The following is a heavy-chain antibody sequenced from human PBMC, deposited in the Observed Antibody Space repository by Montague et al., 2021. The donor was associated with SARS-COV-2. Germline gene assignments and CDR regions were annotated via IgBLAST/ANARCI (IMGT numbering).Heavy chain of an antibody. V-gene: IGHV4-34*01. Sequence: SETLSLTCAVYGGSFGDDHWSWIRQPPGKGLEWIGNIRQSGRTNXXPSLKSRVTISVDTSKNQFSLKLTSVTAADTVLYFCARGHLSVSMIVVVFTSASYYFDYWGQGAQVNVSS. CDR2: IRQSGRT. CDR1: GGSFGDDH. D-gene: IGHD3-22*01. J-gene: IGHJ4*02. CDR3: ARGHLSVSMIVVVFTSASYYFDY.